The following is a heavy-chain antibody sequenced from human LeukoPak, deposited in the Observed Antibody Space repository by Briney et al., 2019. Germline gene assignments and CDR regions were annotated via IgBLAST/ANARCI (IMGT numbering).Heavy chain of an antibody. Sequence: GGSLRLSCAASGFTFSSYSMTWVRQAPGKGLEWVSSIRSSSRYIYYADSVKGRFTIPRDNAKNSLYLQMSSLRAEDTDVYYCARDRLGYESSGYYPEPVGAFDIWGQGTMVTVSS. CDR2: IRSSSRYI. V-gene: IGHV3-21*01. CDR1: GFTFSSYS. CDR3: ARDRLGYESSGYYPEPVGAFDI. J-gene: IGHJ3*02. D-gene: IGHD3-22*01.